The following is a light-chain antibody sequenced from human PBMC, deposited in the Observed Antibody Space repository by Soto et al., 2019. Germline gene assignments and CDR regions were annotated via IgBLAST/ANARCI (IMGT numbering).Light chain of an antibody. CDR1: QSVLYSSNNKNY. CDR3: QQYLTTPYT. J-gene: IGKJ2*01. CDR2: WAS. Sequence: DIVMTQSPDSLAVSLGERATINCKSSQSVLYSSNNKNYLAWYQQKPGQPPNLLIYWASTRESGVPDRFSGTGSGTDVTLTIGSLQAEDVAVYYCQQYLTTPYTFGQGTKLEIK. V-gene: IGKV4-1*01.